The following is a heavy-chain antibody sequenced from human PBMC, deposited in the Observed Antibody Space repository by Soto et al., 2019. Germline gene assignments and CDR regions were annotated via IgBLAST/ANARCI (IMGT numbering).Heavy chain of an antibody. CDR2: IYYSGST. V-gene: IGHV4-31*03. D-gene: IGHD2-15*01. CDR3: ARENVVVVAAEYYYYYGMDV. CDR1: GVSISSGGYY. J-gene: IGHJ6*02. Sequence: SETLSLTCTVSGVSISSGGYYWSWIRQHPGKGLEWIGYIYYSGSTYYNPSLKSRVTISVDTSKNQFSLKLSSVTAADTAVYYCARENVVVVAAEYYYYYGMDVWGQGTTVTVSS.